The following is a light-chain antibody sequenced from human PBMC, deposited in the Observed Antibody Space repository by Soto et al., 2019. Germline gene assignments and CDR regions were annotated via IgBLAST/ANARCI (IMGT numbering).Light chain of an antibody. CDR1: ESISSW. V-gene: IGKV1-5*01. CDR3: QQYGSSPPVT. Sequence: DIQVTESSSPLSTSVGDRVTITCRASESISSWLAWYQQKPGKAPKLLIYDASSLESGVPSRFSGSGSGTEFTLTISRLEPEDFAMYYCQQYGSSPPVTFGQGTRLEIK. CDR2: DAS. J-gene: IGKJ5*01.